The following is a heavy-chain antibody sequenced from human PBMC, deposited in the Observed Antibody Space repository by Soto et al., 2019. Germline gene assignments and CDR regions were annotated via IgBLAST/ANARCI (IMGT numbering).Heavy chain of an antibody. CDR3: TKSSGGSSSVGMDY. J-gene: IGHJ4*02. CDR1: GFIFKNYD. Sequence: QVQLVESGGGVVQPGRSLSLSCAGPGFIFKNYDLNWVRQAPGKGLEWVASITRDGYNKYYADSVKGRFTISRDNSRDTLSLQMTALTIEVSSVYYFTKSSGGSSSVGMDYWGQGTRVTVSS. D-gene: IGHD6-6*01. CDR2: ITRDGYNK. V-gene: IGHV3-30*18.